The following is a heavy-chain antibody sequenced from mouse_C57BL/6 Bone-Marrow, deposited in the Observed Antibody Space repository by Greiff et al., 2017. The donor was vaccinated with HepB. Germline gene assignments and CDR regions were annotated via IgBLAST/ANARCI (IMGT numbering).Heavy chain of an antibody. CDR3: ARIYGKGAMDY. D-gene: IGHD2-1*01. CDR2: IHPNSGST. Sequence: QVQLQQPGAELVKPGASVKLSCKASGYTFTSYWMHWVKQRPGQGLEWIGMIHPNSGSTNYNEKFKSKATLTVDKSSSTAYMQLRRLTSEDSAVYYRARIYGKGAMDYWGQGTSVTVSS. CDR1: GYTFTSYW. J-gene: IGHJ4*01. V-gene: IGHV1-64*01.